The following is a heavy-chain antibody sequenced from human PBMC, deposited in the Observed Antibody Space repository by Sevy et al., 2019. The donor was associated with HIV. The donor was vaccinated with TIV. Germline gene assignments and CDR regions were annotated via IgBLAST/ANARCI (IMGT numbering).Heavy chain of an antibody. CDR2: IWYDGNNK. V-gene: IGHV3-33*01. Sequence: GGFLRLSCAASGFIFSNYVMHWVRQAPGKGLEWVAVIWYDGNNKYYADSVKGRFTISRDNFKDTLYLQMNSLRAEDTAVYSCPREPAIDYGDYTPAPEYYFDYWGQGTPVSVSS. CDR1: GFIFSNYV. J-gene: IGHJ4*02. CDR3: PREPAIDYGDYTPAPEYYFDY. D-gene: IGHD4-17*01.